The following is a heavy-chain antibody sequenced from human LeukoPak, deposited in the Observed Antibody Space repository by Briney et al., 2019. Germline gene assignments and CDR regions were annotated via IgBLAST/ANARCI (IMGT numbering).Heavy chain of an antibody. CDR3: ASAVSLRYFDWLA. D-gene: IGHD3-9*01. CDR1: GYTFTSYA. V-gene: IGHV7-4-1*01. Sequence: ASVKVSCKASGYTFTSYAMNWVRQAPGQGLEWMGWINTNTGNPTYAQGFTGRFVFSLGTSVSTAYLQICSLKAEDTAVYYCASAVSLRYFDWLAWGQGTLVTVSS. CDR2: INTNTGNP. J-gene: IGHJ4*02.